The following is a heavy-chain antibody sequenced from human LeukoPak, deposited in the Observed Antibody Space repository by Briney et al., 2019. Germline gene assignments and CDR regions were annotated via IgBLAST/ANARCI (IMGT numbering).Heavy chain of an antibody. CDR3: ARDSWELAAGAFDI. Sequence: NSSETLSLTCAVYGGSSSGYYWSWIRQPPGKGLEWIGEINHSGSTNYNPSLKSRVTISVDTSKNQFSLKLSSVTAADTAVYYCARDSWELAAGAFDIWGQGTMVTVSS. CDR2: INHSGST. CDR1: GGSSSGYY. J-gene: IGHJ3*02. D-gene: IGHD1-26*01. V-gene: IGHV4-34*01.